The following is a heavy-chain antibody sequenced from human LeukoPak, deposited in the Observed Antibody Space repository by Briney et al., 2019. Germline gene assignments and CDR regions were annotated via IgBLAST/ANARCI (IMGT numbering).Heavy chain of an antibody. Sequence: SETLSLTCAVYGGSFSGYYWSWIRQPPGKGLEWIGSIYYSGSTYYNPSLKSRVTISVDTSKNQFSLKLSSVTAADTAVYYCARYAVATTHHDYWGQGTLVTVSS. CDR3: ARYAVATTHHDY. D-gene: IGHD5-24*01. V-gene: IGHV4-34*01. CDR2: IYYSGST. J-gene: IGHJ4*02. CDR1: GGSFSGYY.